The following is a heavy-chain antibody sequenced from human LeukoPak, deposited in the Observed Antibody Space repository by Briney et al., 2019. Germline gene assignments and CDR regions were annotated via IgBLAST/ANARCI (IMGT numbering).Heavy chain of an antibody. CDR3: AREVVVVAATLDY. CDR2: TYYRSKWYN. J-gene: IGHJ4*02. CDR1: GDSVSSNSAA. Sequence: SQTLSLTCAISGDSVSSNSAAWNWNRQSPSRGLEWLGRTYYRSKWYNDYAVSVKSRITINPDTSKNQFSLQLNSVTPEDTAVYYCAREVVVVAATLDYWGQGTLVTVSS. V-gene: IGHV6-1*01. D-gene: IGHD2-15*01.